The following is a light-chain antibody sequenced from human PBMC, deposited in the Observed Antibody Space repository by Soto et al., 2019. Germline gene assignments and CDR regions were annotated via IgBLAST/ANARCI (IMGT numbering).Light chain of an antibody. Sequence: EIVLTQSPGTLSLSPRERATLSCRASQSVSSNHLAWYQQRPGQAPSLLIYGASNRATGIPDRFSGSGSGTEFTLTISSLQSEDFAVYYCQQYNDWILTFGQGTKVDIK. J-gene: IGKJ1*01. CDR3: QQYNDWILT. CDR1: QSVSSNH. CDR2: GAS. V-gene: IGKV3-20*01.